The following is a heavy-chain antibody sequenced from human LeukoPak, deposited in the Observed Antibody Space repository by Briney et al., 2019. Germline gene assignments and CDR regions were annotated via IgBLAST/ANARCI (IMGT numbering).Heavy chain of an antibody. CDR2: IYTSGST. CDR3: ERGPHYYDSSGIDAFDI. CDR1: GGSISSSY. D-gene: IGHD3-22*01. J-gene: IGHJ3*02. Sequence: SETLSLTCTVSGGSISSSYWSWIGQPAGKGLERIGRIYTSGSTNYNPSLKSRVTMSVDTSKNQFSLKLSSVTAADTAVYYCERGPHYYDSSGIDAFDIWGQGTMVTVSS. V-gene: IGHV4-4*07.